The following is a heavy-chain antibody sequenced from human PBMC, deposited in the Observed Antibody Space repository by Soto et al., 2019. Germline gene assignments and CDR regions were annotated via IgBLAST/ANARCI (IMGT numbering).Heavy chain of an antibody. V-gene: IGHV4-34*01. Sequence: LTCAVYGGSFSGYYWSWIRQPPGKGLEWIGEINHSGSTNYNPSLKSRVTISVDTSKNQFSLKLSSVTAADTAVYYCARGRGVTAPYYYYGMDVWGQGTTVTVSS. J-gene: IGHJ6*02. CDR2: INHSGST. CDR3: ARGRGVTAPYYYYGMDV. D-gene: IGHD2-21*02. CDR1: GGSFSGYY.